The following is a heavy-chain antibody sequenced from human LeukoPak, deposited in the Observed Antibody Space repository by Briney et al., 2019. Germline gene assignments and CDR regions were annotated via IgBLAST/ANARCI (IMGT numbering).Heavy chain of an antibody. CDR1: GGSITSHY. CDR3: ARVLYLGDYYYYMDV. J-gene: IGHJ6*03. V-gene: IGHV4-59*11. CDR2: LNYSGRT. D-gene: IGHD3-16*01. Sequence: SETLSLTCTVSGGSITSHYWSWIRQPPGKGLGWIGYLNYSGRTNYNPSLKSRVTMSADTSKNQFSLKLSSVTAADTAVYYCARVLYLGDYYYYMDVWGKGTTVTVAS.